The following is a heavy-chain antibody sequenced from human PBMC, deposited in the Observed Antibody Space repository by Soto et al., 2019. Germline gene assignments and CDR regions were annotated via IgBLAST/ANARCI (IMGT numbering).Heavy chain of an antibody. CDR2: INAGNGNT. Sequence: QVQLVQSGAEVKKPGASVKVSCKASGYTFTNYAMHWVRQAPGQRLEWMGWINAGNGNTKYSQTXXXXXXXXMXTXXXTXXXXXXXXXXXDTAVXXXXXXPLLWGDVWGQGTTVTVSS. CDR3: XXXPLLWGDV. J-gene: IGHJ6*02. D-gene: IGHD3-10*01. CDR1: GYTFTNYA. V-gene: IGHV1-3*01.